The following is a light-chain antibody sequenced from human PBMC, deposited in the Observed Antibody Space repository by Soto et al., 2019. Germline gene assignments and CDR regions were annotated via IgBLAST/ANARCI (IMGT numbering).Light chain of an antibody. CDR3: QQRSNWPLT. Sequence: EIVLTQSPATLSLSPGERATLSCRASQSVRSYLAWYQQKIGQAPRLLIYDASNRATGIPARFSGSGSGTDFTLTISSLEPEDFAVYYCQQRSNWPLTFGGGTKVAIK. V-gene: IGKV3-11*01. J-gene: IGKJ4*01. CDR2: DAS. CDR1: QSVRSY.